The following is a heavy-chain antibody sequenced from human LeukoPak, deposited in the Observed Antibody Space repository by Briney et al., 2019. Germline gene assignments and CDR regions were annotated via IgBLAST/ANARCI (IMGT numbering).Heavy chain of an antibody. CDR2: IYHSGST. Sequence: MTSETLSLTCTVSGGSISGGAYYWSWVRQHPGKGLEWIGNIYHSGSTYYNPSLKSRVSISIDTSKNQFSLKVNSVTAADTAVYYCARQFDYGDYPAFAYWGQGTLVTVSS. CDR3: ARQFDYGDYPAFAY. CDR1: GGSISGGAYY. V-gene: IGHV4-31*03. J-gene: IGHJ4*02. D-gene: IGHD4-17*01.